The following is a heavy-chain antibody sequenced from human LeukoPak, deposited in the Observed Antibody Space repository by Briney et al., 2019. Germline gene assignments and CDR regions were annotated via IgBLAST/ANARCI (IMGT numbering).Heavy chain of an antibody. J-gene: IGHJ1*01. CDR3: TREFQH. Sequence: GGSLKLSCAASGFTFSNDAMKWVRQAPGKGLEWVSTITGNSRHIFYADSVKGRFTISRDNAKNSVFLQMNSLRAEDTGIYYCTREFQHWGQGTLVTVSS. CDR2: ITGNSRHI. CDR1: GFTFSNDA. V-gene: IGHV3-21*01.